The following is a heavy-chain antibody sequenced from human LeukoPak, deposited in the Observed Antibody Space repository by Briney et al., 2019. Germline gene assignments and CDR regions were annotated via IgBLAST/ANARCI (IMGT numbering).Heavy chain of an antibody. J-gene: IGHJ4*02. V-gene: IGHV4-30-2*01. CDR3: ARESDYFDY. Sequence: PSQTLSLTCAVSGGSISSGGYSWSWIRQPPGKGLEWIGYIYHSGSTYCNPSLKSRVTISVDRSKNQFSLKLSSVTAADTAVYYCARESDYFDYWGQGTLVTVSS. CDR1: GGSISSGGYS. CDR2: IYHSGST.